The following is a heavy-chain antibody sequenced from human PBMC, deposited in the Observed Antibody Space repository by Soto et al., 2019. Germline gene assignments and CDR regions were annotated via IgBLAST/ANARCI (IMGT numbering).Heavy chain of an antibody. CDR1: GFTFSSSA. D-gene: IGHD6-19*01. Sequence: PGGSLRLSCPASGFTFSSSAMSWVRQAPGKGLEWVSAISGSGGSTYYADSVKGRFTISRDNSKNTLYLQMNSLRAEDTAVYYCAKLLGGQWLGEDYWGQGTLVTVSS. J-gene: IGHJ4*02. CDR2: ISGSGGST. V-gene: IGHV3-23*01. CDR3: AKLLGGQWLGEDY.